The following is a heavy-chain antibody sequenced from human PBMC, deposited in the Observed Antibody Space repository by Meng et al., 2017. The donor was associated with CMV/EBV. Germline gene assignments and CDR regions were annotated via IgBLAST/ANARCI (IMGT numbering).Heavy chain of an antibody. J-gene: IGHJ6*02. CDR1: GGSISSSSYD. Sequence: SETLSLTCTVSGGSISSSSYDWGWIRQPPGKGLEWIGSIYYSRSTYYNPSPKSRITISVHTSQNTFALTLSSMTAADTAVDYCGGYQGRGYSYGRDYYGMDVWGQGTTVTVSS. CDR3: GGYQGRGYSYGRDYYGMDV. V-gene: IGHV4-39*06. CDR2: IYYSRST. D-gene: IGHD5-18*01.